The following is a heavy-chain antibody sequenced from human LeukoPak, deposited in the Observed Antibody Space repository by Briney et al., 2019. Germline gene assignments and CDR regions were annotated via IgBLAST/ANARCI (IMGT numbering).Heavy chain of an antibody. CDR1: GYNFATSW. V-gene: IGHV5-51*01. Sequence: GESLKISCQSSGYNFATSWIGWVRQMSGKGLEWMGIIYPSDSDTRYSPSFQGQVTISADKSISTAYQQWSSLTASDTAMYYCARRRGHHVDYWGQGTLVTVSS. J-gene: IGHJ4*02. CDR3: ARRRGHHVDY. CDR2: IYPSDSDT.